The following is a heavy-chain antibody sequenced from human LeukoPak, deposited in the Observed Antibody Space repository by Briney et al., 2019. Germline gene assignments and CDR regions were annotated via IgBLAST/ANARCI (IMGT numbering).Heavy chain of an antibody. V-gene: IGHV4-39*01. CDR2: IYDSGST. CDR3: AREKYSPGAVDY. D-gene: IGHD6-6*01. Sequence: SETLSLTCSVSGGSISSSSYYWGWIRQPPGKGLEWIGSIYDSGSTYYNPSLKSRVTISVDTSKNQFSLKVSSVTAADTAVYYCAREKYSPGAVDYWGQGSLVTVSS. J-gene: IGHJ4*02. CDR1: GGSISSSSYY.